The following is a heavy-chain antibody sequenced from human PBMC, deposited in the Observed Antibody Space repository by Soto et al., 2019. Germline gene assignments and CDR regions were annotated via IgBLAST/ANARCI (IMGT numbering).Heavy chain of an antibody. CDR2: IYYSGST. D-gene: IGHD2-15*01. CDR3: ARAEGGSCSGGSCYSTDY. V-gene: IGHV4-31*03. J-gene: IGHJ4*02. CDR1: GGSISSGGYY. Sequence: QVQLQESGPGLVKPSQTLSLTCTVSGGSISSGGYYWSWVRQHPGKGLEWIGSIYYSGSTYYTPSLKSRVTISVDTSKNQFSLKLSSVTAADTAVYYCARAEGGSCSGGSCYSTDYWGQGTLVTVSS.